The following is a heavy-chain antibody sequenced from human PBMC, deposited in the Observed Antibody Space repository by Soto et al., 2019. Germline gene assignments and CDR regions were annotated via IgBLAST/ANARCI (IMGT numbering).Heavy chain of an antibody. V-gene: IGHV3-30*18. Sequence: PGGSLRLSCAASGVTFSSYGMHWVRQAPGKGLEWVAVISYDGSNKYYADSVKGRFTISRDNSKNTLYLQMNSLRAEDTAVYYCAKAYSYGFDYWGQGTLVTVSS. D-gene: IGHD5-18*01. CDR2: ISYDGSNK. CDR3: AKAYSYGFDY. CDR1: GVTFSSYG. J-gene: IGHJ4*02.